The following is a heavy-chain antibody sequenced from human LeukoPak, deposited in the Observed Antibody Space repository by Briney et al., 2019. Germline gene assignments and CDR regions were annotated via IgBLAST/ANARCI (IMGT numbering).Heavy chain of an antibody. CDR3: ARGPTRYYFDY. V-gene: IGHV4-39*01. CDR2: IYYSGST. J-gene: IGHJ4*02. Sequence: SETLSLTCTVSGGSISSSSYYWGWIRQPPGKGLEWIGSIYYSGSTYYNPSLKSRVTISVDTSKNQFSLKLSSVTAADTAVYYCARGPTRYYFDYWGQGTLVTVSS. CDR1: GGSISSSSYY.